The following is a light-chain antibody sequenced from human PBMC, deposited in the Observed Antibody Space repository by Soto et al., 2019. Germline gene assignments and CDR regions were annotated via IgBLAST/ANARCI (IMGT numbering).Light chain of an antibody. V-gene: IGKV3-11*01. CDR2: DAS. CDR3: QQRTNWPLT. CDR1: QSVSSN. J-gene: IGKJ4*01. Sequence: IVLTQSPATLSLSPGERATLSRRASQSVSSNLGWYQQKPGQAPRLLIYDASNRATGIPARFSGSGSGTDFTLTISSLEPEDFAVYYCQQRTNWPLTFGGGTKVEIK.